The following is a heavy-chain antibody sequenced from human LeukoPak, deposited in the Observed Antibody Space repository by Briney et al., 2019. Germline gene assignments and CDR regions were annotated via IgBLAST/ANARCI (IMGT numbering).Heavy chain of an antibody. CDR2: IYHSGST. CDR3: ARGRDGFNSLPFDY. D-gene: IGHD5-24*01. Sequence: KSSETLSLTCAVSGGSISSSNWWSWVRQPPGKGLEWIGEIYHSGSTNYIPSLKTRITISVDKSKNQFSLSLTSVTAADTAVYYCARGRDGFNSLPFDYWGQGTLVTVSS. J-gene: IGHJ4*02. V-gene: IGHV4-4*02. CDR1: GGSISSSNW.